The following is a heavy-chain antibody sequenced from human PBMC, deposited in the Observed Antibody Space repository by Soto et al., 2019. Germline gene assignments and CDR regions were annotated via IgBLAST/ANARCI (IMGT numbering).Heavy chain of an antibody. J-gene: IGHJ4*02. CDR3: VSGSPWGGCDY. Sequence: QLQLQESGPGLVKPSETLSLTCTVSGGSISSSDYYWGWIRQPPGKGLEWIGNIYYSGSASYNPSRKSRVTITLDTSKNWVARKLSSVSAADRAVYICVSGSPWGGCDYWGQGTLGTVSS. D-gene: IGHD3-10*01. CDR1: GGSISSSDYY. CDR2: IYYSGSA. V-gene: IGHV4-39*01.